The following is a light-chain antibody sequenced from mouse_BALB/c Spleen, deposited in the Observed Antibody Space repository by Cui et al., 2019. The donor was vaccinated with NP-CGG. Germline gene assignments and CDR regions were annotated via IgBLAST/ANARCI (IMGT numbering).Light chain of an antibody. CDR2: GTN. J-gene: IGLJ1*01. V-gene: IGLV1*01. CDR1: TGAVTTSND. Sequence: QAGVTQESALTTLTGETDTVTCRLSTGAVTTSNDANWVQEKPDHLFTGIIGGTNNRAPGVPARFSGSLIGDKAALTITGAQTEDEAIYFCALWYSNHWVFGGGTKLTVL. CDR3: ALWYSNHWV.